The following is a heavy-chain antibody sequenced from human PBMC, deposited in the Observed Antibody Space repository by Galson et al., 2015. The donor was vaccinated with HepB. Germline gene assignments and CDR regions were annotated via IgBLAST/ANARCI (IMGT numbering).Heavy chain of an antibody. V-gene: IGHV1-69*13. CDR1: GGTFTSYA. D-gene: IGHD3-3*01. J-gene: IGHJ6*03. CDR2: IIPIFGTV. CDR3: AGQRVTIFGVDMTSSYYYYMDI. Sequence: SVKVSCKASGGTFTSYAISWVRQAPGQGLEWMGGIIPIFGTVNYAQTFEDRVAITADESTSTAYMELSSLRSEDTAVYYCAGQRVTIFGVDMTSSYYYYMDIWGKGTTVTVSS.